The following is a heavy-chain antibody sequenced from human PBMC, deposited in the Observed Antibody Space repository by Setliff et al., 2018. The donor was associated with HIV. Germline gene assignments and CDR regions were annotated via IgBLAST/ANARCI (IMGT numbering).Heavy chain of an antibody. J-gene: IGHJ4*02. Sequence: PGGSLRLSCAASGFTFSNAWMSWVRQAPGEGLEWVGRIKSKTDGGTTDYAAPVKGRFTTSRGDSKNTLYLQMDSLKTEDTAVYYCTTGTRLVDWGQGALVTVSS. CDR3: TTGTRLVD. CDR1: GFTFSNAW. D-gene: IGHD2-21*01. V-gene: IGHV3-15*01. CDR2: IKSKTDGGTT.